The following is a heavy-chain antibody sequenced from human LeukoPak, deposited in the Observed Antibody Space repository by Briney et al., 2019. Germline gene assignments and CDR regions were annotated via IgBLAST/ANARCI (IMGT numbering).Heavy chain of an antibody. V-gene: IGHV1-24*01. CDR3: ATGVRSSSWTSNDY. D-gene: IGHD6-13*01. CDR1: GYTLTELS. CDR2: FDPEDGET. J-gene: IGHJ4*02. Sequence: ASVKVSCKVSGYTLTELSMHWVRQAPGKGLEWMGGFDPEDGETIYAQKFQGRVTMTEDTSTDTAYMELSSLRSEDTAVYYCATGVRSSSWTSNDYWGQGTLVTVSS.